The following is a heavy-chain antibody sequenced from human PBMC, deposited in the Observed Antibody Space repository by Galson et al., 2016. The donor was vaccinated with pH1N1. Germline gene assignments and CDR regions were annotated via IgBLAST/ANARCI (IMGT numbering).Heavy chain of an antibody. CDR3: ARDVAEMVIRGNRFHF. J-gene: IGHJ4*02. Sequence: SVKVSCKASGYTFTTYGISWVRQAPGQGLEWMGWISANNGNTNPARKLQGRVTMTTDTSTAKAYMELNSLTSEDTAVYYGARDVAEMVIRGNRFHFWGQGTLVTVSS. V-gene: IGHV1-18*04. CDR1: GYTFTTYG. D-gene: IGHD2-21*01. CDR2: ISANNGNT.